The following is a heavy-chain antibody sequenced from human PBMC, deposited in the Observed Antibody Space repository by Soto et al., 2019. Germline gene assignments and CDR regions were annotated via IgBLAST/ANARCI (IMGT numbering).Heavy chain of an antibody. CDR3: ASEIATQIYYYYYGMDV. D-gene: IGHD6-13*01. Sequence: ASVKVSCKASGGTFSSYAISWVRQAPGQGLEWMGGIIPIFGTANYAQKFQGRVTITADESTSTAYMELSSLRSEDTAVYYCASEIATQIYYYYYGMDVWGQGTTVTVS. CDR1: GGTFSSYA. V-gene: IGHV1-69*13. J-gene: IGHJ6*02. CDR2: IIPIFGTA.